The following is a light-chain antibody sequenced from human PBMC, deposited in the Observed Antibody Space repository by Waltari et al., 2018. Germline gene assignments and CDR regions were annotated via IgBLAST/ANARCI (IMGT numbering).Light chain of an antibody. Sequence: DIQMTKSTSTLSESVGDRVTITCRASQSISSWLAWYQQKPGKAPKLLIYEASSLESGVPSRFSGGGYGTEFALTISSLQPDDLATYYCQQYNDYSGTFGRGTKVEIK. CDR3: QQYNDYSGT. CDR1: QSISSW. CDR2: EAS. V-gene: IGKV1-5*03. J-gene: IGKJ1*01.